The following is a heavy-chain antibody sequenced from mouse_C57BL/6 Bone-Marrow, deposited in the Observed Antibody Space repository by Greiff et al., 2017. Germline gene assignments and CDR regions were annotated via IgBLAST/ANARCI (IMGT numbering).Heavy chain of an antibody. Sequence: VQLQQSGTVLARPGASVKMSCKTSGYTFTSYWMHWVKQRPGQGLEWIGAIYPGNSDNRYNQKFKGKAKLTAVTSASTAYMELSSLTNEDSAVYYCSYDGYYDWVWFAYWGQGTLVTVSA. D-gene: IGHD2-3*01. CDR1: GYTFTSYW. V-gene: IGHV1-5*01. CDR2: IYPGNSDN. CDR3: SYDGYYDWVWFAY. J-gene: IGHJ3*01.